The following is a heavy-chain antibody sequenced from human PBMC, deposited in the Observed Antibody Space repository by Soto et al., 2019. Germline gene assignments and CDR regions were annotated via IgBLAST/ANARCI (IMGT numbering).Heavy chain of an antibody. D-gene: IGHD1-26*01. J-gene: IGHJ3*02. CDR1: GGSISSGGYY. CDR2: IYYSGST. CDR3: ARGFVEWELLGSDAFDI. V-gene: IGHV4-31*03. Sequence: QVQLQESGPGLVKPSQTLSLTCTVSGGSISSGGYYWSWIRQHPGKGLEWIGYIYYSGSTYYNPXLKSRVTISVXXSXNLXSLKLSSVTAADTAVYYCARGFVEWELLGSDAFDIWGQGTMVTVSS.